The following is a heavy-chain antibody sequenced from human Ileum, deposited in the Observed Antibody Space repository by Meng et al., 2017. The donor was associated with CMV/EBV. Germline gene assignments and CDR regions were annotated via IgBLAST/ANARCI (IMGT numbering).Heavy chain of an antibody. CDR3: AREPLRAAGHYLDY. D-gene: IGHD5-12*01. CDR1: GFTFSSYW. J-gene: IGHJ4*02. CDR2: INSDGSST. V-gene: IGHV3-74*01. Sequence: GESLKISCAASGFTFSSYWMHWVRQAPGKGLVWVSRINSDGSSTSYADSVKGRFSISRDNAKNMLYLQMNSLRPEDTAVYYCAREPLRAAGHYLDYWGQGTLVTVS.